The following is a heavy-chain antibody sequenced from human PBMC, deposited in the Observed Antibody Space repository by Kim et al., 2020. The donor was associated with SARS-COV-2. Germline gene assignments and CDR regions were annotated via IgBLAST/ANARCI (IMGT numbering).Heavy chain of an antibody. V-gene: IGHV4-39*01. CDR3: SRRDRRLRAFDI. Sequence: SETLSLTCTVSGGSISSSSYYWGWIRQPPGKGLEWIGSISYSGSTYYNPSLKSRVTISVDTSKNQFSLKLSSVTAADTAVYYCSRRDRRLRAFDIWGQG. J-gene: IGHJ3*02. CDR2: ISYSGST. CDR1: GGSISSSSYY.